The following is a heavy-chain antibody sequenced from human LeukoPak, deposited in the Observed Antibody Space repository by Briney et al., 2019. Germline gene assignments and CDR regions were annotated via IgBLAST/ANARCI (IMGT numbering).Heavy chain of an antibody. D-gene: IGHD6-19*01. J-gene: IGHJ6*02. CDR2: INPNRGGT. Sequence: ASVKVSCKASGYTFTGYYMHWVRQAPGQGLEWVGWINPNRGGTNYAQKFQGRVTMTRDTSISTAYMELSRLRSDDTAVHYCARYQQCLVGFYYYGMDVWGQGTTVTVSS. V-gene: IGHV1-2*02. CDR3: ARYQQCLVGFYYYGMDV. CDR1: GYTFTGYY.